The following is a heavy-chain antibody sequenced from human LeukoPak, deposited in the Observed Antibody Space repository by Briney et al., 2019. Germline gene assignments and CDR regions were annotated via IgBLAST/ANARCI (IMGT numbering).Heavy chain of an antibody. Sequence: GGSLRLSCAGSGYSFDEYAMHWVRQAPGKGLEWVSGINWKSDKIGYADSVKGRFTISRDNSKNSLYLQMNSLRVEDTALYYCARDRYCTSSSCPIDYWGQGTMVTVSS. CDR2: INWKSDKI. J-gene: IGHJ4*02. CDR1: GYSFDEYA. D-gene: IGHD2-2*01. V-gene: IGHV3-9*01. CDR3: ARDRYCTSSSCPIDY.